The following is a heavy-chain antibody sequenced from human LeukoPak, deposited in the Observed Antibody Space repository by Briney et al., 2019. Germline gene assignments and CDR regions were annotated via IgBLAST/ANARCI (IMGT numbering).Heavy chain of an antibody. CDR1: GFTVSSNY. J-gene: IGHJ4*02. V-gene: IGHV3-30*05. CDR3: ARARPSMWIDY. CDR2: ISYDGSDK. D-gene: IGHD5-12*01. Sequence: GGSLRLSCAASGFTVSSNYMSWVRQAPGKGLEWVAVISYDGSDKFYADSVKGRFTISRDSSKNTLYLQMNSLRPEGTAVYYCARARPSMWIDYWGQGTLVTVSS.